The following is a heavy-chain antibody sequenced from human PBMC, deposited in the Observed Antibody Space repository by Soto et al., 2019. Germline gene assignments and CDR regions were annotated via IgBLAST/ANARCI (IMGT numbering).Heavy chain of an antibody. D-gene: IGHD5-12*01. CDR3: ARGYCGYDFDY. Sequence: SEPLSLTCTVSGGSISSGDYNWSWIRQAPGKGLEWIGYMYQSGCTYYSPSLKSRVTISGDTSKNQFSLELSSVTAADTAVYYCARGYCGYDFDYWGQGTPVT. V-gene: IGHV4-30-4*01. J-gene: IGHJ4*02. CDR2: MYQSGCT. CDR1: GGSISSGDYN.